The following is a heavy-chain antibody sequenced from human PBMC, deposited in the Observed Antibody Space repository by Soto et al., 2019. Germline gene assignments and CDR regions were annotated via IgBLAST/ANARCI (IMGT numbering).Heavy chain of an antibody. J-gene: IGHJ4*02. CDR2: ISSNGGST. CDR3: VKDTSQDIVATIGFDY. CDR1: GFTFSSYA. Sequence: GGSLRLSCSASGFTFSSYAMHWVRQAPGKGLEYVSAISSNGGSTYYADSVKGRFTISRDNSKNTLYLQMSSLRAEDTAVYYCVKDTSQDIVATIGFDYWGQGTLVTVSS. V-gene: IGHV3-64D*06. D-gene: IGHD5-12*01.